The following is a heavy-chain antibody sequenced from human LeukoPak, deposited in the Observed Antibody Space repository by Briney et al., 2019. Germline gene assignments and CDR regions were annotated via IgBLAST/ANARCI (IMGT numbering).Heavy chain of an antibody. CDR2: FVPEDGET. CDR1: GYTLTELS. V-gene: IGHV1-24*01. Sequence: ASVKVSCKVSGYTLTELSMHWVRQAPGKGLEWMGGFVPEDGETIYAQKFQGRGTMTEDTSTDTAYMELSSLRSEDTAVYYCATRLHNHITILVQLHYWGQGTLVTVSS. D-gene: IGHD3-3*01. J-gene: IGHJ4*02. CDR3: ATRLHNHITILVQLHY.